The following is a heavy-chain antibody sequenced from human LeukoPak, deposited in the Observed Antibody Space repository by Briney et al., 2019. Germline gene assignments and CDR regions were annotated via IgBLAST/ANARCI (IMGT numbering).Heavy chain of an antibody. CDR2: IKSKAYGGTI. Sequence: GGSLRLSCAASGFAFSAYYMSWVRQAPGKGLEWVGRIKSKAYGGTIDYAAPVKGRYTISRDDSKNTLYLQMNSLKTEDTAVYYCTTDYGSSISSYYYYGMDVWGQGTTVTVSS. CDR3: TTDYGSSISSYYYYGMDV. V-gene: IGHV3-15*01. D-gene: IGHD2-21*01. J-gene: IGHJ6*02. CDR1: GFAFSAYY.